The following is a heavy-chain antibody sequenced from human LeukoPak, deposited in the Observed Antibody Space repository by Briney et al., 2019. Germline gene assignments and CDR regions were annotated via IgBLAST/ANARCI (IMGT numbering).Heavy chain of an antibody. J-gene: IGHJ3*01. D-gene: IGHD1-1*01. V-gene: IGHV1-2*02. CDR2: INPDNGKT. Sequence: ASMRVSCKASGYNFNSYYIHWVRQAPGQGLTWMGWINPDNGKTKYAPRFQGRVTMTWDTSINTAYVDLSGLRSDDTAVYYCPRNEPAVSVVDAFDVWGQGTVVTGSS. CDR1: GYNFNSYY. CDR3: PRNEPAVSVVDAFDV.